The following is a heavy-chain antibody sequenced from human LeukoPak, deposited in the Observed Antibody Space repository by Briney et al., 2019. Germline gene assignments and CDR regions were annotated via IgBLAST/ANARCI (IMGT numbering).Heavy chain of an antibody. CDR2: ICNNGGYT. CDR1: GFTFSSSA. V-gene: IGHV3-23*01. CDR3: AKQLGYCSDGSCYFPY. J-gene: IGHJ4*02. D-gene: IGHD2-15*01. Sequence: GGSLRLSCAASGFTFSSSAMSWVRQAPGKGLEWVSAICNNGGYTYYADSVQGRFTISRDNSKSTLCLQMNSLRAEDTAVYYCAKQLGYCSDGSCYFPYWGQGTLVTVSS.